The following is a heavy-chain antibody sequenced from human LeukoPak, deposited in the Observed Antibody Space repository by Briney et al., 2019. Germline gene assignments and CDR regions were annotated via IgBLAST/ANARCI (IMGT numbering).Heavy chain of an antibody. V-gene: IGHV1-2*06. D-gene: IGHD2-8*01. CDR1: GCTFTDYY. Sequence: ASVKVSCKASGCTFTDYYMHWVRQAPGQGLEWMGRINPNSGGTNYAQKFQGRVTMTRDTSISTAYMELSRLRSDDTAVYYCARVRVMVYPYYYYGMDVWGQGTTVTVSS. CDR2: INPNSGGT. J-gene: IGHJ6*02. CDR3: ARVRVMVYPYYYYGMDV.